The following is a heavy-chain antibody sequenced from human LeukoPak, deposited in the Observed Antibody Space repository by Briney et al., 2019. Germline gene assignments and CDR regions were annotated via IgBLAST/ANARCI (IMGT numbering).Heavy chain of an antibody. V-gene: IGHV3-53*01. CDR2: MYSDNNI. J-gene: IGHJ4*02. D-gene: IGHD3-10*01. Sequence: PGGSLRLSCAASGFVVSNNYLAWVRQAPGEGLEWVPFMYSDNNIYYADSVKGRFAISRDNSKNTFYLQMNSLRVEDTAMYYCARGILGLIPIDYWGQGTLVTVSS. CDR3: ARGILGLIPIDY. CDR1: GFVVSNNY.